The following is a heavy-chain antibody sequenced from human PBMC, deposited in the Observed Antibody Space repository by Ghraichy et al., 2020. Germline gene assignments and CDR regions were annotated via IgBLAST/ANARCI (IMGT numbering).Heavy chain of an antibody. J-gene: IGHJ4*02. D-gene: IGHD1-26*01. V-gene: IGHV3-7*03. CDR1: GFTFSSYW. CDR2: IKYDGSEK. CDR3: ARMGIRAGFDY. Sequence: GGSLRLSCAGSGFTFSSYWMTWVHQAPGKGLEWVANIKYDGSEKYSVDSVKGRFTISRDNAKKSLYLQMNSLRAEDTAVYYCARMGIRAGFDYWGQGTLVTVSS.